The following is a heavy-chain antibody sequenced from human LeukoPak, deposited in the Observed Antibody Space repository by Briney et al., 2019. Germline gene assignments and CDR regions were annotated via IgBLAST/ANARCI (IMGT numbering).Heavy chain of an antibody. CDR2: IKQDGSDR. D-gene: IGHD3-22*01. J-gene: IGHJ4*02. Sequence: GGSLRLSCTASGFTFSDYWMIWVRQALGKGLQWVADIKQDGSDRFYVDSVKGRFTISRDNAKNSVYLQMNSLRAEDTAVYYCARDRPNYYGSDGHYYRRDGDYWGRGTLVSVSS. CDR1: GFTFSDYW. V-gene: IGHV3-7*01. CDR3: ARDRPNYYGSDGHYYRRDGDY.